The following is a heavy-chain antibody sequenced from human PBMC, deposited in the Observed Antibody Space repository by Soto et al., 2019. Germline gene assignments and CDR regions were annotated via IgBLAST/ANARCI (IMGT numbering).Heavy chain of an antibody. Sequence: EVQLVESGGALAQPGGSLRLSCAASGFTFSNFWMSWARQAPGKGLKWVANIKGDGSVTQYVASVEGRFTISRDNAKYSLYLQMNSLRVEDTALYYCVIPTRSVRGMGVWGQGTTVTVSS. CDR3: VIPTRSVRGMGV. CDR1: GFTFSNFW. V-gene: IGHV3-7*03. J-gene: IGHJ6*02. CDR2: IKGDGSVT. D-gene: IGHD6-6*01.